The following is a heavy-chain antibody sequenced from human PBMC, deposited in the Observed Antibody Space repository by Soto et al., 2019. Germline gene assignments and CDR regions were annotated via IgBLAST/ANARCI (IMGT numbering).Heavy chain of an antibody. V-gene: IGHV3-7*01. CDR1: GFTFSNYW. J-gene: IGHJ5*02. CDR3: VRRSVIYNWFDP. CDR2: IKLDGSER. Sequence: GGSLRLSCAASGFTFSNYWMTWVRQAPGKGLEWVGSIKLDGSERYYVDSVKGRFTISRDNARNSLYLQMNSLSAEDTAVYNCVRRSVIYNWFDPWGKGTPFPVS. D-gene: IGHD3-16*02.